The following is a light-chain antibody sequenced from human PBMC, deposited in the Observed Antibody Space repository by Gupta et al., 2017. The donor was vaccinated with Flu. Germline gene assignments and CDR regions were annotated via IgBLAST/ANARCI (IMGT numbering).Light chain of an antibody. CDR1: QYINNY. V-gene: IGKV1-39*01. CDR2: GAS. CDR3: QQTYDTPLT. J-gene: IGKJ4*01. Sequence: QMTQSPSSLSASVGDRVTITCRASQYINNYLNWYQHKPGKAPQLLIYGASSLQSGVPSTFSSSGSGTDFTLTITSLQPEDFATYYRQQTYDTPLTFGGGTKVEIK.